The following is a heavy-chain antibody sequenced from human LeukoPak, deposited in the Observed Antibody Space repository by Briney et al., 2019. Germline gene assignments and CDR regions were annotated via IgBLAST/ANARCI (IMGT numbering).Heavy chain of an antibody. D-gene: IGHD5-12*01. J-gene: IGHJ3*02. CDR3: ARPIRGYDGFDI. CDR2: INGAGRTT. Sequence: GGSLRLSCATSGFTFSNYWMYWVRQGPGKGLVWVSRINGAGRTTNYADSVKGRFTISRDNAKNTMYLQMNGLRAEDTAMYFCARPIRGYDGFDIWGQGTMVTVSS. CDR1: GFTFSNYW. V-gene: IGHV3-74*01.